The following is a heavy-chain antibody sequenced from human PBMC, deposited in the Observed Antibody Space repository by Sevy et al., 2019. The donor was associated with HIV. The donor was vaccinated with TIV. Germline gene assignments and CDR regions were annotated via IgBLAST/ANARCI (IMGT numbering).Heavy chain of an antibody. CDR2: ISSSSSYI. D-gene: IGHD6-13*01. J-gene: IGHJ3*02. V-gene: IGHV3-21*01. CDR3: ARDISAAAAGTDAFDI. CDR1: GFTFSSYS. Sequence: GGSLRLSCAASGFTFSSYSMNWVRQAPGKGLEWVSSISSSSSYIYYADSVKGRFTISRDNAKNSLYLQMNSLRAEDTAVYYCARDISAAAAGTDAFDIWGQGTMVTVSS.